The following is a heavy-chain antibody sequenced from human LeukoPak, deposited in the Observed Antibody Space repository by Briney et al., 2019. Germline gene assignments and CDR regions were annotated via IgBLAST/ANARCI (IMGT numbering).Heavy chain of an antibody. CDR2: MYYSGST. J-gene: IGHJ4*02. CDR3: ASSSAMVTHSFDY. CDR1: GGSISSSSYY. V-gene: IGHV4-39*01. Sequence: PSETLSLTCTVSGGSISSSSYYWGWIRQPPGKGLEWIGSMYYSGSTYYNPSLKSRVTISVDTSKNQFSLKLSSVTAADTAVYYCASSSAMVTHSFDYCGQATLVTVSS. D-gene: IGHD5-18*01.